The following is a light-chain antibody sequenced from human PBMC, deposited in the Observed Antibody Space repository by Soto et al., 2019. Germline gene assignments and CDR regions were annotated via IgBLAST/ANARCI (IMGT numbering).Light chain of an antibody. CDR3: QQYYSSPFT. V-gene: IGKV4-1*01. J-gene: IGKJ3*01. CDR1: RSILSSSNNKNY. Sequence: DIVMTQSPDSLAVSLGERATINCKSSRSILSSSNNKNYLAWYQQKPGQPPRLLIYWASTRESGVPDRFSGSGSGTDFTLTISCLQAEDVAVYYCQQYYSSPFTFGPGTKVDIK. CDR2: WAS.